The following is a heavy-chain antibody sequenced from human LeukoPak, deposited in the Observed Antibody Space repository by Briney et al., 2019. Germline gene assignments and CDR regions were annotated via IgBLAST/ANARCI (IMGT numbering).Heavy chain of an antibody. CDR2: ISGSGGST. CDR3: AKDLGLVRWPNMDV. CDR1: GFTFSSYA. V-gene: IGHV3-23*01. D-gene: IGHD5-24*01. J-gene: IGHJ6*03. Sequence: PGGSLRLSCAASGFTFSSYAMSWVRQAPGKGLEWVSAISGSGGSTYYADSVKGRFTISRDNSKNTLYLQMNSLRAEDTAVYYCAKDLGLVRWPNMDVWGKGTTVTVSS.